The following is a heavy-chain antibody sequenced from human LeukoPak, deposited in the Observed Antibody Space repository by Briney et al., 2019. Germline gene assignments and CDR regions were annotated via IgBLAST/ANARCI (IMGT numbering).Heavy chain of an antibody. CDR2: IKHSGST. D-gene: IGHD4-23*01. J-gene: IGHJ4*02. Sequence: SETLSLTCAVYGGSFSGYYWSWIRQPPGKGLEWIGEIKHSGSTNYNPSLRSRVTISVDTSKNQFSLKLTSVTAAETAVYYRARQSTVVNPGLIFDYWGQGILVTVSS. CDR3: ARQSTVVNPGLIFDY. V-gene: IGHV4-34*01. CDR1: GGSFSGYY.